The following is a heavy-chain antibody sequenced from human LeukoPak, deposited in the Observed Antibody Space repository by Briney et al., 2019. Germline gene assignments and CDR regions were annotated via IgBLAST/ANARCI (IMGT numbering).Heavy chain of an antibody. V-gene: IGHV4-34*01. CDR1: GGSFNAYY. D-gene: IGHD3-16*02. CDR2: INHSGNT. CDR3: ARGLRFIQGPGYYYMDV. J-gene: IGHJ6*03. Sequence: PSETLSLTCAVYGGSFNAYYLTWIRQTPGKGLEWIGEINHSGNTNYNPSLESRVTISADTSKNQFSLNLGSVTAADTAIYYCARGLRFIQGPGYYYMDVWGKGTTVTVSS.